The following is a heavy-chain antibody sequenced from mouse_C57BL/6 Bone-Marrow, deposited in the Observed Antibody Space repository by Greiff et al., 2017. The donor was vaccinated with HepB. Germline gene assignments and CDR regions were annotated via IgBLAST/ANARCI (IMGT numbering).Heavy chain of an antibody. CDR1: GFTFSSYT. CDR3: ARHPPFYYYGSSLYAMDY. Sequence: DVKLVESGGGLVKPGGSLKLSCAASGFTFSSYTMSWVRQTPEKRLEWVATISGGGGNTYYPDSVKGRFTISRDNAKNTLYLQMSSLRSEDTALYYCARHPPFYYYGSSLYAMDYWGQGTSVTVSS. D-gene: IGHD1-1*01. V-gene: IGHV5-9*01. CDR2: ISGGGGNT. J-gene: IGHJ4*01.